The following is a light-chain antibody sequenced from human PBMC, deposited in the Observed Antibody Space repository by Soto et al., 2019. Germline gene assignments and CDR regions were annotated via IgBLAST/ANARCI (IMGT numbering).Light chain of an antibody. CDR1: SNDVGGYNY. V-gene: IGLV2-14*03. CDR3: RSYTGSSTYV. J-gene: IGLJ1*01. Sequence: QSVLTQPASVSGSPGQSITISCTGTSNDVGGYNYVSWYQQHPGKAPKLMIYDVSNRPSGVSNRFSGSKSANTASLTISGLQTEDESDYYCRSYTGSSTYVFGTGNKVTVL. CDR2: DVS.